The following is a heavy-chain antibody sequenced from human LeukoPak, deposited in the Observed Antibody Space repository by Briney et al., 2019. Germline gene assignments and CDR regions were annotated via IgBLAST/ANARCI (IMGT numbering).Heavy chain of an antibody. CDR1: GYTFTSYY. J-gene: IGHJ4*02. CDR2: INPSGGST. D-gene: IGHD5-18*01. CDR3: ARDTAMVPFDY. V-gene: IGHV1-46*01. Sequence: ASVKVSCKASGYTFTSYYMHWVRQAPGQGLEWMGIINPSGGSTSYAQKFQGRVTMTRDMSTSTVYMELSSLRSEDTAVYYCARDTAMVPFDYWGQGTLVTVSS.